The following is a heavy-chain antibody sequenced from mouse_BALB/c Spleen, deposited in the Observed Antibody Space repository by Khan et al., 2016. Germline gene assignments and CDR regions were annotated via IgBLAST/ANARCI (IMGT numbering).Heavy chain of an antibody. CDR1: GFNIKDYY. CDR3: NACDYNAMYY. CDR2: IDPENGDT. V-gene: IGHV14-4*02. J-gene: IGHJ4*01. Sequence: VQLKQSGAELVRSGASVKLSCTASGFNIKDYYMHWVKQRPEQGLEWIGWIDPENGDTEYAPKFQGKATMTADTSSNTAYLQLSSLTSEDTAVXYCNACDYNAMYYWGQGTSVTVSS.